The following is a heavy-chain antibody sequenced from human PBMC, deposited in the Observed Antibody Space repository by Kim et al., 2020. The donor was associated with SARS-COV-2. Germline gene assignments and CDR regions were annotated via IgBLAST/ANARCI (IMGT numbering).Heavy chain of an antibody. J-gene: IGHJ4*02. D-gene: IGHD3-22*01. Sequence: GGSLRLSCAASGFTFISYGMRWVRQAPGKGLEWVSGISGSGGTTYYADSGKGRFTISRDNTKNTLYLQMSSLRAEDTAVYYCAENVYYYDSSGSDSWGQGTLVTVS. CDR2: ISGSGGTT. CDR3: AENVYYYDSSGSDS. V-gene: IGHV3-23*01. CDR1: GFTFISYG.